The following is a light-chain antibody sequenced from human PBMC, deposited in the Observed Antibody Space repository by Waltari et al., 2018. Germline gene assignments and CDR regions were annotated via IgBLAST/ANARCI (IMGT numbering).Light chain of an antibody. CDR3: SSYAGSHTVLL. V-gene: IGLV2-8*01. CDR1: SSDIGGYPY. Sequence: QSALTQPPSASASPGQSVTISCTGTSSDIGGYPYVSWYQQHPGEAPKLIIFEASKRSSGVPDRFSGSKAGNTASLTVSGLQADDEADYYCSSYAGSHTVLLFGGGTKLTVL. CDR2: EAS. J-gene: IGLJ2*01.